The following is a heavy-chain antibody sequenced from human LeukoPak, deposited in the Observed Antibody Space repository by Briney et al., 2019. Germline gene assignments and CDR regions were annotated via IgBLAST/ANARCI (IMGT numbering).Heavy chain of an antibody. V-gene: IGHV3-15*01. D-gene: IGHD3-3*01. J-gene: IGHJ3*02. CDR1: GFTFSIAW. CDR3: AAVGEWLSNAFNT. Sequence: GGSLRLSCAASGFTFSIAWMSWVRQAPGKGLEWVGRIKSRGDGETRDYAAPVKDRFIISGDDSKNTLYLQMDSLRTEDTAIYYCAAVGEWLSNAFNTWGQGTLVTVSA. CDR2: IKSRGDGETR.